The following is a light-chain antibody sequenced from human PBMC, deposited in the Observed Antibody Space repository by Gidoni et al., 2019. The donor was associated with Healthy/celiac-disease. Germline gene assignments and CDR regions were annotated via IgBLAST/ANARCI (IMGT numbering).Light chain of an antibody. CDR3: QKYNSAGST. J-gene: IGKJ4*01. V-gene: IGKV1-27*01. CDR2: AAS. CDR1: QGISNY. Sequence: DIQMTQSPSSLSASVGDRVTITCWASQGISNYLAWYQQKPGKVPKLLIYAASTLQSGVPSRFSGSGSGTDFTLTISSLQPEDVATYYCQKYNSAGSTFGGGTKVEIK.